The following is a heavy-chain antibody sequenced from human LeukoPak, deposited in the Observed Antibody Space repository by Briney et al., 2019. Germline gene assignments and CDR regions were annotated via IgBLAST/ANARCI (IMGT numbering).Heavy chain of an antibody. Sequence: GESLKISCKGSGYSFTSYWIGWVRQMPGKGLEWMGIIYPGDSDTRYSPSFQGQVTISADKSISTAYLQWSSLKASDTATYYCARCSHYNDSSGYYYYYYYMDVWGKGTTVTVSS. V-gene: IGHV5-51*01. D-gene: IGHD3-22*01. CDR3: ARCSHYNDSSGYYYYYYYMDV. CDR1: GYSFTSYW. J-gene: IGHJ6*03. CDR2: IYPGDSDT.